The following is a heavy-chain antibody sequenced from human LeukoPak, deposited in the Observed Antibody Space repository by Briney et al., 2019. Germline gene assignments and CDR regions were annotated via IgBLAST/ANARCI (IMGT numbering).Heavy chain of an antibody. J-gene: IGHJ4*02. CDR2: ISSSSSYI. CDR1: GFTFSSYI. D-gene: IGHD2-2*02. Sequence: GGSLRLSCAASGFTFSSYIMNWVRQAPGKGLEWVSSISSSSSYIYYADSVKGRFTISRDNAKNSLYLQMNSLRAEDTAVYYCARVTPKQYCSSTSCYNPIPGGVYYFDYWGQGTLVTVSS. CDR3: ARVTPKQYCSSTSCYNPIPGGVYYFDY. V-gene: IGHV3-21*01.